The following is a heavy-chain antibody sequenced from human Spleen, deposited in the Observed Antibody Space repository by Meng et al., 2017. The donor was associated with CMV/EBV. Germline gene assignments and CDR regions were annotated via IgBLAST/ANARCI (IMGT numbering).Heavy chain of an antibody. D-gene: IGHD3-10*01. CDR1: GIAFSDYY. J-gene: IGHJ4*02. CDR2: ISSSGSTI. V-gene: IGHV3-11*01. CDR3: ARGRYGSELF. Sequence: GGSLRLSCAASGIAFSDYYMSWVRQAPGKGLEWVSYISSSGSTIYYADSVKGRFTISTDNSEDTLNLLMTSLRTEDTATYYCARGRYGSELFWGRGTLVTVSS.